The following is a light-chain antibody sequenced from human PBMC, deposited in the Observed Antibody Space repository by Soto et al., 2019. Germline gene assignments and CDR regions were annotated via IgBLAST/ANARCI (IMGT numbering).Light chain of an antibody. CDR3: HQRETSPQT. Sequence: EIVLTQSPATLSAFPGEGVTLSCRASQCVSTSLAWYQQRPGQAPRLLIYGTSTRAAGIPDRFSGSGSGTDFTLTISKLEPEDFALYYCHQRETSPQTFGQGTKVDIK. V-gene: IGKV3-11*01. J-gene: IGKJ1*01. CDR2: GTS. CDR1: QCVSTS.